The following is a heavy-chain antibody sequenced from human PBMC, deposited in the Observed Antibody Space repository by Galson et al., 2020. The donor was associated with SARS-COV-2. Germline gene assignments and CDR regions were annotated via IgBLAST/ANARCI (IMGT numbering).Heavy chain of an antibody. CDR3: ARDLVPAAIPHYYGMDV. Sequence: TGGSLRLSCAASGFTFSSYGMHWVRQAPGKGLEWVANIKQDGSEKYYVDSVKGRFTISRDNAKNSLYLQMNSLRAEDTAVYYCARDLVPAAIPHYYGMDVWGQGTTVTVSS. J-gene: IGHJ6*02. CDR2: IKQDGSEK. V-gene: IGHV3-7*01. CDR1: GFTFSSYG. D-gene: IGHD2-2*02.